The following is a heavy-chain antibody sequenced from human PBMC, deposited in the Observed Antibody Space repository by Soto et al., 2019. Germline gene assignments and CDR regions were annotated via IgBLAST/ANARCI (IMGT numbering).Heavy chain of an antibody. CDR3: AKGYSSSSLAY. CDR2: ISYDGSNK. V-gene: IGHV3-30*18. Sequence: QVQLVESGGGVVQPGRSLRLSCAASGFTFSSYGMHWVRQAPGKGLVWVAVISYDGSNKYYADSVKGRFTISRDNSKNTLYLQMNSLRAEDTAVYYCAKGYSSSSLAYWGQGTLVTVSS. J-gene: IGHJ4*02. CDR1: GFTFSSYG. D-gene: IGHD6-6*01.